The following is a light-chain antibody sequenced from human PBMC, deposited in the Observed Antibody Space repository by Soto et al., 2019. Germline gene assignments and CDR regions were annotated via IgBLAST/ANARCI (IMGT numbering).Light chain of an antibody. Sequence: DIVMTQSPDSLTVSLGERATINCKSSQSLLYSSNNKTYLAWYQHRPGQSPQMLIFWASARESGVPDRFAGSGSETDFTLTISSLQAEDAAVYYCQQYYSDFFTFGQGTRLEIK. CDR2: WAS. CDR1: QSLLYSSNNKTY. CDR3: QQYYSDFFT. V-gene: IGKV4-1*01. J-gene: IGKJ2*01.